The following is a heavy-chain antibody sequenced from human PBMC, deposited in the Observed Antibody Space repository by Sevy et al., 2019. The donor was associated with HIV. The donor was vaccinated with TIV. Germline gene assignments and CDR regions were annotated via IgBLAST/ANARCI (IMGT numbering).Heavy chain of an antibody. CDR2: TRNKANSYTT. CDR3: AASTGTFYYYMDV. J-gene: IGHJ6*03. Sequence: GGSLRLSCAASGFTFSDHYMEWVRQAPGKGLEWVGRTRNKANSYTTEYAASVKGRFTISRDDSKNSLYLQMNSLKTEDTAVYYCAASTGTFYYYMDVWGKGTTITVSS. V-gene: IGHV3-72*01. D-gene: IGHD1-1*01. CDR1: GFTFSDHY.